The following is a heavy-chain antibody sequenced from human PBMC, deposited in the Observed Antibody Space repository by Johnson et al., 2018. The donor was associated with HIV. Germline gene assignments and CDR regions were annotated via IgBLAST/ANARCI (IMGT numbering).Heavy chain of an antibody. V-gene: IGHV3-9*01. CDR3: AKDIGYNWNDEGAFDI. J-gene: IGHJ3*02. D-gene: IGHD1-1*01. CDR2: LSWDSRSI. CDR1: GFTFDDYA. Sequence: VQLVESGGGLVQPGRSLRLSCAASGFTFDDYAVHWVRQAPGKGLEWVSGLSWDSRSIGYADSVKGRFTISRDNAKNSLYLQINSLRAEDTALYYCAKDIGYNWNDEGAFDIWGQGTMVTVSS.